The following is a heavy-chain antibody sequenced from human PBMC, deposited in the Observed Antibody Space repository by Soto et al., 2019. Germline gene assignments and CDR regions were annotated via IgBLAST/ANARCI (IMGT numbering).Heavy chain of an antibody. CDR1: GFTFDDYA. CDR3: AKENWNCASAIDY. Sequence: EVQLVESGGGLVQPGRSLRLSCAASGFTFDDYAMHWVRQAPGKGLEWVSGISWNSGSIGYADSVKGRFTISRDNAKNSLYLQMNSLRAEDTALYYCAKENWNCASAIDYWGQGTLVTVSS. CDR2: ISWNSGSI. D-gene: IGHD1-7*01. J-gene: IGHJ4*02. V-gene: IGHV3-9*01.